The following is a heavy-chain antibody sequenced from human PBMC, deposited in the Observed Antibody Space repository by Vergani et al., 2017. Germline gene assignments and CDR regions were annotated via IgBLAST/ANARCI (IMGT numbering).Heavy chain of an antibody. V-gene: IGHV3-15*01. Sequence: EVLLVESGGDLVQPGGSLRLSCQTSGFNFGEYGVSWVRQAPGKGLEWIGRIRSKNDGGTADYAAPLKGRFTISRDDSKDSAFLLVNNLKTEDTAVYFCYTDYHDYWGQGTLVTVSS. CDR3: YTDYHDY. CDR2: IRSKNDGGTA. D-gene: IGHD2-2*02. J-gene: IGHJ4*02. CDR1: GFNFGEYG.